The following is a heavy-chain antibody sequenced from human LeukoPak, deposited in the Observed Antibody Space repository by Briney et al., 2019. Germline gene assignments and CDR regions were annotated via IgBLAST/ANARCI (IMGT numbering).Heavy chain of an antibody. CDR2: IYTSGST. D-gene: IGHD3-16*02. V-gene: IGHV4-4*07. CDR1: GGSISSYY. J-gene: IGHJ3*02. Sequence: SETLSLTCTVSGGSISSYYWSWIRQPAGKGLEWIGRIYTSGSTNYNPSLKSRVTMSVDTSKNHFSLKLSSVTAADTAVYYCAREGLYDYVWGSYRNAFDIWGQGTMVTVSS. CDR3: AREGLYDYVWGSYRNAFDI.